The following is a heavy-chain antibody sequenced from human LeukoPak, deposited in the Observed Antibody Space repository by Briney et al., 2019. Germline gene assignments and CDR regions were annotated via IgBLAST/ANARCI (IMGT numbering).Heavy chain of an antibody. CDR1: GFTFSSHE. CDR3: ASWAIVASSLFDY. CDR2: ISSGGSPI. J-gene: IGHJ4*02. D-gene: IGHD2-15*01. V-gene: IGHV3-48*03. Sequence: GGSLRLSCAASGFTFSSHEMNWVRQAPGKGLEWVSYISSGGSPIYYADSVKGRFTISRDNAKNSLYLQMNSLRAEDTAVYYCASWAIVASSLFDYWGQGTLVTVSS.